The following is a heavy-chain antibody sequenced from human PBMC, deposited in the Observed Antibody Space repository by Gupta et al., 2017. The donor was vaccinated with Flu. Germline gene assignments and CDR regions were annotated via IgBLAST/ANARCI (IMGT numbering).Heavy chain of an antibody. J-gene: IGHJ6*03. CDR3: GRDLDERAAEGDNMDV. Sequence: ARSWVRQPAGKGLEWVSAISGSGGNTYYTDSVKGGFTIARDNTKNTLYLQMNSLRAEDTAVYYGGRDLDERAAEGDNMDVWGKGTTVTVSS. CDR1: A. V-gene: IGHV3-23*01. CDR2: ISGSGGNT. D-gene: IGHD3-3*01.